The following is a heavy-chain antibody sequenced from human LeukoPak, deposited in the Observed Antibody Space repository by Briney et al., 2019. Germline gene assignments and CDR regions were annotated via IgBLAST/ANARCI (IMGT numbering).Heavy chain of an antibody. CDR1: GYTFTYYD. CDR3: ARTPRGQHFDY. Sequence: ASVKLSCTASGYTFTYYDFNWGRQATGPGHEWVGWMTLNSGITSYAWKFQGRVTMTRYTPMSTTSLELRSLRPEATAVYVCARTPRGQHFDYWGQGALVTVSS. CDR2: MTLNSGIT. V-gene: IGHV1-8*01. D-gene: IGHD3-10*01. J-gene: IGHJ4*02.